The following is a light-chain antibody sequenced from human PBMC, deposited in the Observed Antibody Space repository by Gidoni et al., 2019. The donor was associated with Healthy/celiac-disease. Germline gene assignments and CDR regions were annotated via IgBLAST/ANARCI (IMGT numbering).Light chain of an antibody. V-gene: IGKV1-12*02. CDR3: QQANSCPFT. CDR2: AAS. Sequence: DIQMPQSPSSVSASVGDRVTVPGRARQGISSWLAWYQQKPGKAPKLLIYAASSLQSGAQSRFSGSGSGTDFTLTISSLQPEDFATYYCQQANSCPFTFGPGTKVDIK. CDR1: QGISSW. J-gene: IGKJ3*01.